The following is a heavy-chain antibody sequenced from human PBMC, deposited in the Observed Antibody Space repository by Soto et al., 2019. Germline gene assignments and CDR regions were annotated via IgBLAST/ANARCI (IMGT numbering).Heavy chain of an antibody. Sequence: QMQLVQSGAEVTKTGSSVTASGKALGNTFTYSYLHWVRQAPGQALEWMGWITPFSGDVHYPPKFQERVTITRDRSINAAYMQMSSLRSEDTAMYFCAGGGAGSGPFTWELPDHWGQGTLVTVSS. J-gene: IGHJ4*02. CDR2: ITPFSGDV. CDR3: AGGGAGSGPFTWELPDH. V-gene: IGHV1-45*02. D-gene: IGHD1-26*01. CDR1: GNTFTYSY.